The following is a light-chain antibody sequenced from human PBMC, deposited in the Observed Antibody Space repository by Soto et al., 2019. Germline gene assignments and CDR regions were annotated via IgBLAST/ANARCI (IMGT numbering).Light chain of an antibody. V-gene: IGKV1-6*01. Sequence: AIPMTQSPSSLSASVGDRVTITCRASQDIRNDLGWYQQKPGKAPNLLIYAASSLQSGVPSRFSGSGSGTHFTLTISSLQPEDFATYYCLQDYNYPRTFGQGTRVEFK. CDR1: QDIRND. CDR2: AAS. J-gene: IGKJ1*01. CDR3: LQDYNYPRT.